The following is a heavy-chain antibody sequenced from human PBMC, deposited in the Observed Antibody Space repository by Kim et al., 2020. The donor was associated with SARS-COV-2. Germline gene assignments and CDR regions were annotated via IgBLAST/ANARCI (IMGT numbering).Heavy chain of an antibody. J-gene: IGHJ6*02. CDR3: ARQAGAYYYGMDV. V-gene: IGHV5-10-1*01. CDR1: GYSFTSYW. CDR2: IDPSDSYT. Sequence: GESLKISCQGSGYSFTSYWISWVRQMPGKGLEWMGRIDPSDSYTNYSPSFQGHVTISADKSINTAYLQWSSLKASDTAMYYCARQAGAYYYGMDVWGQGTTVTVSS.